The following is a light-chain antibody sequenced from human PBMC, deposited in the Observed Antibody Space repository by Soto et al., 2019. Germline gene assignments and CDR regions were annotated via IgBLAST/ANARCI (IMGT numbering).Light chain of an antibody. Sequence: DIQMTQSPSSLSASVGSSVAITCRASQSISTYLNWYQKKPGKAPNLLIYDASRLQSGVPSRFSGSGGGTDFTLSISSVQPEDFATYFCQQSYMDPITFGQGTRLEIK. V-gene: IGKV1-39*01. J-gene: IGKJ5*01. CDR1: QSISTY. CDR3: QQSYMDPIT. CDR2: DAS.